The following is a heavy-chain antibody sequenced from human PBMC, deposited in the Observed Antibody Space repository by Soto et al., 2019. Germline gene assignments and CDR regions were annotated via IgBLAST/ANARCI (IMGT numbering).Heavy chain of an antibody. CDR1: GYTLTELS. D-gene: IGHD1-20*01. Sequence: ASVKVSCKVSGYTLTELSMHWVRQAPGKGLAWMGGFDPEDGETIYAQRFQGRVTMTEDTSTDTAYMELSSLRSEDTAVYYCATDTITGTYYFDYWGQGTLVTVSS. CDR3: ATDTITGTYYFDY. CDR2: FDPEDGET. J-gene: IGHJ4*02. V-gene: IGHV1-24*01.